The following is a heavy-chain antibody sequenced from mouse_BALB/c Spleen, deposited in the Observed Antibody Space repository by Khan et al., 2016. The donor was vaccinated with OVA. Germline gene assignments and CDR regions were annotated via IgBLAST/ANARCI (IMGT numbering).Heavy chain of an antibody. CDR1: GFSLTNYG. J-gene: IGHJ4*01. V-gene: IGHV2-6-1*01. CDR2: IWSDGST. CDR3: ARQPYYHYNIMDY. D-gene: IGHD2-10*01. Sequence: VQLQESGPGLVAPSQSQSITCTISGFSLTNYGVHWVRQPPGKGLEWLVVIWSDGSTTYNSPLKSRLTISKDNSKSQVFLKMNSLQTDDTAMYFCARQPYYHYNIMDYWGQGTSVTVSS.